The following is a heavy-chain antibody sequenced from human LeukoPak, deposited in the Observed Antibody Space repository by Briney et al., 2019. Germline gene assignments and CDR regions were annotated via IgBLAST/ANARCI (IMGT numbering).Heavy chain of an antibody. CDR2: IIPIFGTP. V-gene: IGHV1-69*05. CDR3: AIYCSGGSCYRTWFDP. D-gene: IGHD2-15*01. CDR1: GGTFTSYA. J-gene: IGHJ5*02. Sequence: SVKVSCKASGGTFTSYAFSWVRQAPGQGLEWMGGIIPIFGTPHYAQKFQDRVTITKDESTSTVNIELSSLRSEDTAVYYCAIYCSGGSCYRTWFDPWGQGTLVTVSS.